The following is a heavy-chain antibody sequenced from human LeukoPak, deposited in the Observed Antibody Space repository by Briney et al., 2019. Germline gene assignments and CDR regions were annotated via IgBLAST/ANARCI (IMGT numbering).Heavy chain of an antibody. CDR2: INHSGST. CDR1: GGSFSGYY. Sequence: SETLSLTCAVYGGSFSGYYWSWIRKPPGKGLEWIGEINHSGSTNYNPSLKSRVTISVDTSKNQFSLKLSSVTAADTAVYYCATKSRKYSGSYWFSYWGQGTLVTVSS. V-gene: IGHV4-34*01. D-gene: IGHD1-26*01. CDR3: ATKSRKYSGSYWFSY. J-gene: IGHJ4*02.